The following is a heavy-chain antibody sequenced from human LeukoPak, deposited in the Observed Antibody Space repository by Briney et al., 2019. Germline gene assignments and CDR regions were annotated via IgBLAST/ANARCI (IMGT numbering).Heavy chain of an antibody. V-gene: IGHV4-59*01. CDR2: VYYSGST. J-gene: IGHJ4*02. Sequence: SETLSLTCTVSGDSISHYYWSWIRQPPGKGLDWVGYVYYSGSTNYSPSLKSRVILSVDTSKNEFSLKLTYVTAADTAVYYCARVRDGSGSYYFDIWGQGPLVSVP. CDR3: ARVRDGSGSYYFDI. CDR1: GDSISHYY. D-gene: IGHD3-10*01.